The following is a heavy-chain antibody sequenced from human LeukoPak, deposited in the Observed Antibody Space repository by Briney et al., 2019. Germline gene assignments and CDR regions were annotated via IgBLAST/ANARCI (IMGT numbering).Heavy chain of an antibody. J-gene: IGHJ4*02. Sequence: GGSLRLSCAASGFSFSSYGMHWVRQAPGKGLEWVAVVSDDGNDEYYEDSVKGRFTISRDNSKNTLYLQMNSLRAEDTAIYYCTREMGIWGQGTLVTVST. D-gene: IGHD7-27*01. CDR1: GFSFSSYG. CDR3: TREMGI. V-gene: IGHV3-30*03. CDR2: VSDDGNDE.